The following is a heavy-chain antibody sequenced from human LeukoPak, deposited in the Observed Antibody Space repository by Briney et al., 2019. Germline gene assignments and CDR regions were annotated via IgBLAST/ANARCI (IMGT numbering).Heavy chain of an antibody. CDR2: ISSSSYI. Sequence: AGGSLRLSCAASGFTFSSYSMNWVRQAPGKGLEWVSSISSSSYIYYADSVKGRFTISRDNAKNSLYLQMNSLRAEDTAVYYCARAGNYYDTVDAFDIWGQGTMVTVSS. CDR3: ARAGNYYDTVDAFDI. CDR1: GFTFSSYS. D-gene: IGHD3-22*01. V-gene: IGHV3-21*01. J-gene: IGHJ3*02.